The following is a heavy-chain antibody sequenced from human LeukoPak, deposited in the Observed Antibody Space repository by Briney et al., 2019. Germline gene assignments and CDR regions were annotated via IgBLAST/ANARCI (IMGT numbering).Heavy chain of an antibody. D-gene: IGHD3-10*01. V-gene: IGHV4-59*01. CDR1: GGSIGSYY. CDR3: ARRQVGGYLFDY. J-gene: IGHJ4*02. CDR2: IYYSGST. Sequence: SETLSLTCTVSGGSIGSYYWSWIRQPPGKGLEWIGYIYYSGSTNYNPSLKSRVTISVDTSKNQFSLKLSSVTAADTAVYYCARRQVGGYLFDYWGQGTLVTVSP.